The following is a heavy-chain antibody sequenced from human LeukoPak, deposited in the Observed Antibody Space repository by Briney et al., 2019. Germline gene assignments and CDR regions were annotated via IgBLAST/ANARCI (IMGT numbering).Heavy chain of an antibody. CDR3: ATLYCTHGVCYFDY. Sequence: PSETLSLTCTVSGGSVTTYFWSWIRQPPGKGLEWVGYISYSGSTNYNPSLKSRVTISGDTSKNQFSLRLGSVIAADTAVYYCATLYCTHGVCYFDYWGQGTLVTVSS. V-gene: IGHV4-59*08. D-gene: IGHD2-8*01. J-gene: IGHJ4*02. CDR2: ISYSGST. CDR1: GGSVTTYF.